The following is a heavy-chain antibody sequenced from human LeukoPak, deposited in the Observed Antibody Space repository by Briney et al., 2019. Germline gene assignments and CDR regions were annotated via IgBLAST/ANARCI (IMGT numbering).Heavy chain of an antibody. D-gene: IGHD3-10*01. CDR2: INSGSGTI. J-gene: IGHJ5*02. Sequence: PGRSLRLSCAASGLTFSRYGMNWVRQAPGKGLEWVSYINSGSGTIYYADSVKGRFTVSRDNAKNSLYLQMNSLRDEDTAVYYCARGPHYFGSGSFGGDKWFAPWGQGTLVTVSS. V-gene: IGHV3-48*02. CDR3: ARGPHYFGSGSFGGDKWFAP. CDR1: GLTFSRYG.